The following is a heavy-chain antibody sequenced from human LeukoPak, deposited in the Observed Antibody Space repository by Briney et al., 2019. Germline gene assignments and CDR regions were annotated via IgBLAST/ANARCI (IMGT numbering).Heavy chain of an antibody. CDR1: GYTFTSYD. CDR2: MNPNSGNT. Sequence: ASVKVSCKASGYTFTSYDINWVRQATGQGLEWMGWMNPNSGNTGYAQKFQGRVTITRNTSISTAYMELSSLRSEDTAVYYCARPYYYDSSGYYDYWGQGTLVTVSS. V-gene: IGHV1-8*03. J-gene: IGHJ4*02. CDR3: ARPYYYDSSGYYDY. D-gene: IGHD3-22*01.